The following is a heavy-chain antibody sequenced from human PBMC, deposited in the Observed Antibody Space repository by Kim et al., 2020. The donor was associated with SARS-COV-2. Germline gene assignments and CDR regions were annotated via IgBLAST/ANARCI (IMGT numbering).Heavy chain of an antibody. Sequence: SETLSLTCTVSGGSISSYYWSWIRQPPGKGLEWIGYIYYSGSTNYNPSLKSRVTISVDTSKNQFSLKLSSVTAADTAVYYCARHSYAPLEIDYWGQGTLVTVSS. CDR1: GGSISSYY. V-gene: IGHV4-59*13. CDR2: IYYSGST. J-gene: IGHJ4*02. CDR3: ARHSYAPLEIDY. D-gene: IGHD5-18*01.